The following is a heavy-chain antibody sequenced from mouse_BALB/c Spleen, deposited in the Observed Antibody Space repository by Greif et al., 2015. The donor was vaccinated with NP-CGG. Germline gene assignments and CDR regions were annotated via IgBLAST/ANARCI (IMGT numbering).Heavy chain of an antibody. Sequence: DLVKPGASVKLSCKASGYTFTSYWINWIKQRPGQGLEWIGRIAPGSGSTYYNETFKGKATLTVDTSSSTAYIQLSSLSSEDPAVYFCARSQIRYYTGFDVWGAGTTVTVSS. J-gene: IGHJ1*01. V-gene: IGHV1S41*01. D-gene: IGHD1-2*01. CDR3: ARSQIRYYTGFDV. CDR2: IAPGSGST. CDR1: GYTFTSYW.